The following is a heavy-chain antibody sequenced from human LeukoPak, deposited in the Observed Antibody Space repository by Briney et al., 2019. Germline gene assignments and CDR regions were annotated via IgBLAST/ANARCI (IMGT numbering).Heavy chain of an antibody. Sequence: GGSLRLSCAASGFTVSTTYMSWVRQAPGKGLEWVSLIYVDGRTYYADSVKGRFIISRDNSKNTLYLQMNSQRAEDTAVYYCAREVATGFSCFDYWGQGTLVTVSS. CDR3: AREVATGFSCFDY. D-gene: IGHD2-21*02. J-gene: IGHJ4*02. V-gene: IGHV3-53*01. CDR1: GFTVSTTY. CDR2: IYVDGRT.